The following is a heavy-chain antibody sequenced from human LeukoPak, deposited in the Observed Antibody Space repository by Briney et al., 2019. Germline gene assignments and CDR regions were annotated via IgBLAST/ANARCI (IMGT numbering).Heavy chain of an antibody. CDR3: DGFGYDAFDI. CDR2: ISYDGSNK. D-gene: IGHD3-10*01. V-gene: IGHV3-30*03. J-gene: IGHJ3*02. CDR1: GFTFSSYG. Sequence: GRSLRLSCAASGFTFSSYGMHWVRQAPGKGLEWGAVISYDGSNKYYADSVKGRFTISRDNSKNTLYLQMNSLRAEDTAVYYCDGFGYDAFDIWGQGTMVTVSS.